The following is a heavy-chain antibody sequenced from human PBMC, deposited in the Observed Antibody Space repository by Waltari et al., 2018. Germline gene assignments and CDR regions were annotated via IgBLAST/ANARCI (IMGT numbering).Heavy chain of an antibody. J-gene: IGHJ5*02. D-gene: IGHD2-2*01. CDR2: LNHSGST. V-gene: IGHV4-34*01. CDR3: ARGGGYCSSTSCYGGDNWFDP. Sequence: QVQLQQWGAGLLKPSETLSLTCAVYGGSFSGYYWSWIRQPPGKGLEWIGELNHSGSTNYNPSLKSRVTISVDTSKNQCSLKLSSVTAADTAVYYCARGGGYCSSTSCYGGDNWFDPWGQGTLVT. CDR1: GGSFSGYY.